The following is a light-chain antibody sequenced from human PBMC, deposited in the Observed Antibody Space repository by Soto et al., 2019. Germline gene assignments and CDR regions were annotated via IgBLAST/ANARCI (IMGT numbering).Light chain of an antibody. CDR1: SSDFGSYSV. V-gene: IGLV2-23*01. J-gene: IGLJ3*02. Sequence: QPALTQPASVSGSPGQSITISCTGTSSDFGSYSVVSWYQQHPGKAPKLLIYEGTKRPSGVSNRFSGSESGNTASLTISGLQAEDEADYLCHSYVRSTLVFGGGTKVTVL. CDR3: HSYVRSTLV. CDR2: EGT.